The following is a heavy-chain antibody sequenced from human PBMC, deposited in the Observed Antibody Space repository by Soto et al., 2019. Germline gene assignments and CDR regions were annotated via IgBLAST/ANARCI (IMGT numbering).Heavy chain of an antibody. J-gene: IGHJ5*02. CDR1: GGSMSSYY. V-gene: IGHV4-4*07. D-gene: IGHD3-3*01. CDR2: VYSSGGT. Sequence: QVHLQQSGPGLVNPSETLSLTCTVSGGSMSSYYWTWIRQPAGKGLEWIGRVYSSGGTHYNPSLKRRVTISLDTSKNQFSLRLLSVTDADTAVYYCARGQRFSDWFDPWCQGTLVTVSS. CDR3: ARGQRFSDWFDP.